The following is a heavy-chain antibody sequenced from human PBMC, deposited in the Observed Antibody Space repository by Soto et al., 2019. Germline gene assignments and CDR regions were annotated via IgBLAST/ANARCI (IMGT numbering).Heavy chain of an antibody. CDR3: ARGSQLAVAGFVDY. D-gene: IGHD6-19*01. CDR1: GGSFSGYY. J-gene: IGHJ4*02. V-gene: IGHV4-34*01. CDR2: INHSGST. Sequence: PSETLSLTCAVYGGSFSGYYWSWIRQPPGKGLEWIGEINHSGSTNYNPSLKSRVTISVDTSKNQFSLKLSSVTAADTAVYYCARGSQLAVAGFVDYWGQGTLVTSPQ.